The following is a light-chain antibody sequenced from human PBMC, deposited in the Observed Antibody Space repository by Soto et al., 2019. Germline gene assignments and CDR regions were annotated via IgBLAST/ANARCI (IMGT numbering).Light chain of an antibody. Sequence: DIQMTQSPSTLSASVGDRVTITCRASQSISSWLAWYQQKPGKAPKLLIYKASSLESGVRSRFSGSGSGTEFTLNISSLQPDEFAAYYCQQYNSYWTFGQGTKVEIK. CDR3: QQYNSYWT. J-gene: IGKJ1*01. V-gene: IGKV1-5*03. CDR2: KAS. CDR1: QSISSW.